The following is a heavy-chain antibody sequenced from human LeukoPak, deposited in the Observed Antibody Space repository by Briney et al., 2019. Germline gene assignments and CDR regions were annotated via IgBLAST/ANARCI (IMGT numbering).Heavy chain of an antibody. CDR2: IYSGGNT. CDR3: ATYRQVLLPFES. V-gene: IGHV3-53*01. J-gene: IGHJ4*02. D-gene: IGHD5-18*01. CDR1: GFPVSINS. Sequence: PGGSLRLSCTVSGFPVSINSMSWVRQAPGKGLEWVSFIYSGGNTHYADSVRGRFTISRDNSKSTLSLQMNSLRVEDTAIYYCATYRQVLLPFESWGQGTLVTVSS.